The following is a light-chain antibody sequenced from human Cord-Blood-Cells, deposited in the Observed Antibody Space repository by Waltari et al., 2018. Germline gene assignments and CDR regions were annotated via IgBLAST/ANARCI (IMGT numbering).Light chain of an antibody. V-gene: IGKV3-15*01. Sequence: IVLSHSLSTLSVSPGARATLSCRASQSVSSYLAWYQQKPGQAPRLPIYGASTRSTGIPARFSGGGSGSEFTLNISSLLCEEFEVYYCQQYNNWPLTFGQGTKVEIK. CDR1: QSVSSY. CDR2: GAS. J-gene: IGKJ1*01. CDR3: QQYNNWPLT.